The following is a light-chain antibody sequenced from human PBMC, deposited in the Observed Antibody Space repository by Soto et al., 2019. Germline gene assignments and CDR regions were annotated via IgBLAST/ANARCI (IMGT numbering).Light chain of an antibody. V-gene: IGKV1-5*01. Sequence: IQMTQSPSTLSASVGDTVTITCRASLPISNYLAWYQQKPGKAPKLLIYDVSSLESGVPSRFSGSGSGTEFTLTISSLQPDDFATYYCQQYNTFWTFGQGTKVDIK. CDR3: QQYNTFWT. CDR2: DVS. J-gene: IGKJ1*01. CDR1: LPISNY.